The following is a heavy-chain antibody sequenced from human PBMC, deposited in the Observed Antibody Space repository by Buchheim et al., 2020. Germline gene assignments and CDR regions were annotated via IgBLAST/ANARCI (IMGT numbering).Heavy chain of an antibody. D-gene: IGHD6-13*01. CDR2: ISSNGGST. V-gene: IGHV3-64*02. Sequence: EVQLVESGEGLVQPGGSLRLSCAASGFTFSSYAMHWVRQAPGKGLEYVSAISSNGGSTYYADSVKGRFTISRVNSKNTLYLQMGSLRAEDMAVYYCARGYSSSWADAFDIWGQGT. J-gene: IGHJ3*02. CDR3: ARGYSSSWADAFDI. CDR1: GFTFSSYA.